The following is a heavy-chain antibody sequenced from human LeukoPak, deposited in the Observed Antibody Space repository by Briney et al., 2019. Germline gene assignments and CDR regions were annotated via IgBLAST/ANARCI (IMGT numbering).Heavy chain of an antibody. CDR2: IYTSGST. J-gene: IGHJ6*03. CDR1: GGSISSGGYY. D-gene: IGHD4-11*01. CDR3: ARNRGSTVITDHYYYYYMDV. Sequence: SETLSLTCTVSGGSISSGGYYWSWIRQPAGKGPEWIGRIYTSGSTNYNPSLKSRVTMSVDTSKNQFSLKLSSVTAADTAVYYCARNRGSTVITDHYYYYYMDVWGKGTTVTVSS. V-gene: IGHV4-61*02.